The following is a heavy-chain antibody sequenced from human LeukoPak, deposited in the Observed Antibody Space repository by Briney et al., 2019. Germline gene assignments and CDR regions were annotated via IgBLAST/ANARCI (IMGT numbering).Heavy chain of an antibody. CDR3: TRDPMYYYDSSGYYRPLYYFDY. J-gene: IGHJ4*02. CDR1: GFTFSNAW. CDR2: IKSKTDGGTT. D-gene: IGHD3-22*01. V-gene: IGHV3-15*01. Sequence: PGGSLRLSCAASGFTFSNAWMSWVRQAPGKGLEWVGRIKSKTDGGTTDYAAPVKGRFTISRDDSKNTLYLQMNSLKTEDTAVYYCTRDPMYYYDSSGYYRPLYYFDYWGQGTLVTVSS.